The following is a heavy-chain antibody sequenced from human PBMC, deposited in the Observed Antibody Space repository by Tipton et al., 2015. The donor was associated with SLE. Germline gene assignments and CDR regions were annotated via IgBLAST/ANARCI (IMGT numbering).Heavy chain of an antibody. V-gene: IGHV4-34*01. D-gene: IGHD6-13*01. J-gene: IGHJ4*02. Sequence: TLSLTCAVYGGSFSGYYWSWIRQPPGKGLEWIGEINHSGSTNYNPSLKSRVTISVDTSKNQFSLKLTSVTAADTAVYFCASGQLASFDYWGQGTLVTVSS. CDR3: ASGQLASFDY. CDR1: GGSFSGYY. CDR2: INHSGST.